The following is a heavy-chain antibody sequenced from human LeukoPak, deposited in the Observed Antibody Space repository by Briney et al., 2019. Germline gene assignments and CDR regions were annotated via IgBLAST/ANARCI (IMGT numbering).Heavy chain of an antibody. CDR2: IYYSGTT. CDR3: VTSYGSSWLRFDY. J-gene: IGHJ4*02. V-gene: IGHV4-39*01. Sequence: KPSETLSLTCTVSGGSISSRSYYWGWIRQPPGKGLEWIGSIYYSGTTYYNPSLKSRVTMSVDTSNNQFSLKLSSVTAADTSMYYCVTSYGSSWLRFDYWGQGTLVTVSS. CDR1: GGSISSRSYY. D-gene: IGHD6-13*01.